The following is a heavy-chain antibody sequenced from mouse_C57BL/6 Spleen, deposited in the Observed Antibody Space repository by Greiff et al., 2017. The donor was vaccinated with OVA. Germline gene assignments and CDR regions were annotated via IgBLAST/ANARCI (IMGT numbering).Heavy chain of an antibody. Sequence: QVQLQQSGAELVKPGASVKLSCKASGYTFTEYTIHWVKQRSGQGLEWIGWFYPGSGSIKYNEKFKDNATLTADKSSSTVYMELSRLTSEDSAVYFCARHEGDYYDYDVDAMDYWGQGTSVTVSS. J-gene: IGHJ4*01. V-gene: IGHV1-62-2*01. CDR3: ARHEGDYYDYDVDAMDY. D-gene: IGHD2-4*01. CDR2: FYPGSGSI. CDR1: GYTFTEYT.